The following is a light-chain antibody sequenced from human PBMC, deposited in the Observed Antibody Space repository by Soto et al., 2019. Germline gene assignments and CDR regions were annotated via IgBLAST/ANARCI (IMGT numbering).Light chain of an antibody. CDR2: EVT. Sequence: QSVLTQPASVSGSPGQSITISCTGTSSDLDTYNYVSWYQQHPGKAPKLLIFEVTNRPSGVSNRFSGSKSGDTASLTISGLQAEDEASYYCSSYTSSSTLFGGGTQLTVL. V-gene: IGLV2-14*01. CDR1: SSDLDTYNY. CDR3: SSYTSSSTL. J-gene: IGLJ3*02.